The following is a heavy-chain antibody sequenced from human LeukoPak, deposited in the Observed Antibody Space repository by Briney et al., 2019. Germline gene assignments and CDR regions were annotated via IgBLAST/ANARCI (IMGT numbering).Heavy chain of an antibody. CDR1: GFTVSSNY. CDR2: IYSGGST. V-gene: IGHV3-66*01. D-gene: IGHD1-26*01. J-gene: IGHJ4*02. CDR3: ARGSGRYDQVTDY. Sequence: PGGSLRLSCAASGFTVSSNYMSWVRQAPGKGLEWVSVIYSGGSTYYADSVKGRFTISRDNSKNTLYLQMNSLRAEDTAVYYCARGSGRYDQVTDYWGQGTLVTVSS.